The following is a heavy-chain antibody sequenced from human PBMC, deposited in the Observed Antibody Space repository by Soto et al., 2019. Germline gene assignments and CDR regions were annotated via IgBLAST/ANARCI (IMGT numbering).Heavy chain of an antibody. CDR2: ITASGGTT. Sequence: GGSLRLSCAASGFTFSSYSMTWVHQAPGKGLEWVAHITASGGTTYYADSVKGCFTISRDTSRNTLYLQMNSLRAEDTALYYCAKCMQAYWNYDAHHIWGQGTMVTVSS. D-gene: IGHD1-7*01. CDR3: AKCMQAYWNYDAHHI. J-gene: IGHJ3*02. V-gene: IGHV3-23*01. CDR1: GFTFSSYS.